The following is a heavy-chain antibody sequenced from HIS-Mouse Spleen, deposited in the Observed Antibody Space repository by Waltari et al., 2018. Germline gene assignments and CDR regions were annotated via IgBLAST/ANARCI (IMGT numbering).Heavy chain of an antibody. V-gene: IGHV3-30*18. CDR1: GFTVSSHG. CDR3: AKEYSSSHNWFDP. CDR2: ISYDGSNK. Sequence: QVQLVESGGGVVQPGGSLRPSCAASGFTVSSHGIPWVRQAPGKGLEWVAVISYDGSNKYYADSVKGRFTISRDNYKNTLYLQMNSLRAEDTAVYYCAKEYSSSHNWFDPWGQGTLVTVSS. J-gene: IGHJ5*02. D-gene: IGHD6-13*01.